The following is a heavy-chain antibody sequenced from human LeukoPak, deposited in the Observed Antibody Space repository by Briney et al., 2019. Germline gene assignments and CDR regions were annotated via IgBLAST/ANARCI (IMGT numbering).Heavy chain of an antibody. CDR3: AKGQYSSSWIFDY. D-gene: IGHD6-13*01. CDR2: ISGSGDST. V-gene: IGHV3-23*01. CDR1: AFTFSSYA. J-gene: IGHJ4*02. Sequence: GGSLRLSCAASAFTFSSYAMSWVRQAPGKGLEWVSAISGSGDSTYYADSVKGRFTISRDNSKNTLYLQMNSQRAEDTAVYYCAKGQYSSSWIFDYWGQGTLVTVSS.